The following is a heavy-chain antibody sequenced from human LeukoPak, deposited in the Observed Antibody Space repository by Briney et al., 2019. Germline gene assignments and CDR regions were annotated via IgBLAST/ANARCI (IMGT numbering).Heavy chain of an antibody. CDR2: INHSGST. CDR1: GGSFSGYY. CDR3: ARGRSGWYWFDP. J-gene: IGHJ5*02. V-gene: IGHV4-34*01. Sequence: PSETLSLTCAVYGGSFSGYYWSWIRQPPGKGLEWIGEINHSGSTNYNPSLKSRVTISVDTSKNPFSLKLSSVTAADTAVYYCARGRSGWYWFDPWGQGTLVTVSS. D-gene: IGHD6-19*01.